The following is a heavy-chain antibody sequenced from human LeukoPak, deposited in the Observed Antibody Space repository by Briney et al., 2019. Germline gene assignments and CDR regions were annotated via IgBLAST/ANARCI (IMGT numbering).Heavy chain of an antibody. CDR2: INSDGSST. J-gene: IGHJ4*02. Sequence: GGSLRLPCAASGFTFSSYWMHWVRQAPGKGLVWVSRINSDGSSTSYADSVKGRFTISRDNAKNTLYLQMNSLRAEDTAVYYCAREPFPLEWLSTPAFDYWGQGTLVTVSS. CDR3: AREPFPLEWLSTPAFDY. V-gene: IGHV3-74*01. D-gene: IGHD3-3*01. CDR1: GFTFSSYW.